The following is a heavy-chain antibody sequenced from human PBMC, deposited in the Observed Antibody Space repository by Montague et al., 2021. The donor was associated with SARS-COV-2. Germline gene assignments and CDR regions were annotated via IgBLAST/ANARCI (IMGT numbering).Heavy chain of an antibody. CDR3: ARDRVRAAAGTRYYFDY. V-gene: IGHV3-33*01. D-gene: IGHD6-13*01. Sequence: SLRLSCAASGFTFSSYGMHWVRQAPGKGLEWVAVIWYDGSNKYYAGSVKGRFTISRDNSKNTLYLQMNSLRAEDTAVYYCARDRVRAAAGTRYYFDYWGQGTLVTVSS. CDR1: GFTFSSYG. J-gene: IGHJ4*02. CDR2: IWYDGSNK.